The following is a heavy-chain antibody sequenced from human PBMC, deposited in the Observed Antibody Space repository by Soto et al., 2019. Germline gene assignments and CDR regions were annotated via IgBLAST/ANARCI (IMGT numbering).Heavy chain of an antibody. Sequence: GGSLRLSCAASGFTFSSYAMSWVRQAPGKGLEWVSAISGSGGSTYYADSVKGRFTISRDNSKNTLYLQMNSLRAEDTAVYYCAKRNRQGLSGWYLDDYWGQGTLVTVSS. D-gene: IGHD6-19*01. J-gene: IGHJ4*02. CDR2: ISGSGGST. CDR3: AKRNRQGLSGWYLDDY. CDR1: GFTFSSYA. V-gene: IGHV3-23*01.